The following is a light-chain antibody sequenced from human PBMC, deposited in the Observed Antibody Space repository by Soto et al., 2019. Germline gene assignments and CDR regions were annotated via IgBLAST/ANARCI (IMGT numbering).Light chain of an antibody. CDR3: QQYDDYPRT. CDR2: KAS. J-gene: IGKJ1*01. V-gene: IGKV1-5*03. Sequence: DIQMTQSPSTLSASVGDGSTITCGAIQRCSNGLAWYQQKLGKAPKLLFYKASNLETGVPSRFSGSGSGTEFTLTISSLQPDDFAIYYCQQYDDYPRTFGQGTKVEIK. CDR1: QRCSNG.